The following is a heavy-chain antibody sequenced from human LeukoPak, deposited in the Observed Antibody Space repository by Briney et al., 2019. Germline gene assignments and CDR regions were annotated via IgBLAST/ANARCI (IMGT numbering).Heavy chain of an antibody. CDR2: ISSNGGST. J-gene: IGHJ4*02. Sequence: PGGSLRLSCTVSGFTFSSYAMHWVRQAPGKGLEYVSAISSNGGSTYYANSVKGRFTISRDNSKNTLYLQMGSLRAEDMAVYYCARSYYYGSGTEALDYWGQGTLVTVSS. CDR3: ARSYYYGSGTEALDY. D-gene: IGHD3-10*01. CDR1: GFTFSSYA. V-gene: IGHV3-64*01.